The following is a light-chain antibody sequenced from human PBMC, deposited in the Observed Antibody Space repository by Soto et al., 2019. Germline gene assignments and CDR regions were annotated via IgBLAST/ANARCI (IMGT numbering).Light chain of an antibody. J-gene: IGKJ4*01. V-gene: IGKV1-12*02. CDR3: QQAYIFPFS. CDR2: SAF. CDR1: QSISSW. Sequence: DIQMTQSPSTLSSSVVYRVTVTCLASQSISSWLAWYQQKPGKAPRLLIYSAFNLQGGVPSRFSGSGSGTHFFLTISSLQPDDFATYYCQQAYIFPFSFGGGTKVDIK.